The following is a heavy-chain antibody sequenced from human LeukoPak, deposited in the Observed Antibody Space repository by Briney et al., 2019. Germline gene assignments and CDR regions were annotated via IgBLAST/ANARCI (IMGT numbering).Heavy chain of an antibody. Sequence: GGSLRLSCAASGFTFSSYAMHWVRQAPGKGLEWVAVISYDGSNKYYADSVKGRFTISRDNSKNTLYLQMNSLRAEDTAVYYCARDYSNYGPLYYYYMDVWGKGTTVTVSS. CDR3: ARDYSNYGPLYYYYMDV. V-gene: IGHV3-30*01. CDR2: ISYDGSNK. J-gene: IGHJ6*03. CDR1: GFTFSSYA. D-gene: IGHD4-11*01.